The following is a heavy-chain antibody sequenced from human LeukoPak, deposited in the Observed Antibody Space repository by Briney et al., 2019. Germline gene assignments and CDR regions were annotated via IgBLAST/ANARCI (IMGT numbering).Heavy chain of an antibody. Sequence: GGSLSLFCAVSGFPFSTYCMLWVRHARGGGRVWVTGNNTDSNTTSYADSVKGRFTIYRDNAKNTLYLQMSSLRTEDTALYYCAKESGYDVDLEYWGQGALVTVSS. V-gene: IGHV3-74*01. CDR1: GFPFSTYC. CDR3: AKESGYDVDLEY. CDR2: NNTDSNTT. J-gene: IGHJ4*02. D-gene: IGHD5-12*01.